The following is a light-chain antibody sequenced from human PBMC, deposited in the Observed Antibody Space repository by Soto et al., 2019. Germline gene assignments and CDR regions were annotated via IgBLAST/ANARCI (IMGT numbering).Light chain of an antibody. V-gene: IGLV2-14*01. CDR2: EVS. Sequence: QSALTQPASVSASPGQSITISCAGTSSDVGGWPHVSWYQQHPGKAPKLVIYEVSNRPSGVSSRFSGSKSGSTASLTISGLQAEDEADYYCSSYTSSSTLVLGGGTKLTVL. CDR3: SSYTSSSTLV. CDR1: SSDVGGWPH. J-gene: IGLJ2*01.